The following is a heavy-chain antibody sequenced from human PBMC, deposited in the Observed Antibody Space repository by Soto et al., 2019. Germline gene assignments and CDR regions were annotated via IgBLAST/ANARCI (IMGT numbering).Heavy chain of an antibody. CDR2: IYPGDSDT. CDR3: ARREYCGGDCYSGLGY. CDR1: GYSFTSYW. Sequence: GESLKISCKGSGYSFTSYWIGWVRQMPGKGLEWMGIIYPGDSDTRYSPSFQGQVTISADKSISTAYLQWSSPKASDTAMYYCARREYCGGDCYSGLGYWGQGTLVTVSS. V-gene: IGHV5-51*01. J-gene: IGHJ4*02. D-gene: IGHD2-21*02.